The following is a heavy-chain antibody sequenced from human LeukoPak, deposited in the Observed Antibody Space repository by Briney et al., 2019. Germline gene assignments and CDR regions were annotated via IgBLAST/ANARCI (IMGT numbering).Heavy chain of an antibody. CDR1: GYTFTGYY. J-gene: IGHJ4*02. D-gene: IGHD3-10*01. V-gene: IGHV1-2*02. CDR2: INPNSGGT. CDR3: ARDWGQYYYGSGSYYKYYYFDY. Sequence: ASVKVSCKASGYTFTGYYMHWVRQAPGQGLGWMGWINPNSGGTNYAQKFQGRVTMTRDTSISTAYMELSRLRSDDTAVYYCARDWGQYYYGSGSYYKYYYFDYWGQGTLVTVSS.